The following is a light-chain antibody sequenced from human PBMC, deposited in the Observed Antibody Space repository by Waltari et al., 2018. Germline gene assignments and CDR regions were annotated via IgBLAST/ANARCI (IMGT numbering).Light chain of an antibody. CDR3: ATWDDRLNGWV. V-gene: IGLV1-44*01. CDR2: TND. J-gene: IGLJ3*02. Sequence: QPLPGSAPKLLIYTNDQRPSLVPDRFSGAKSGTSASLAISGLQSDDEGHYYCATWDDRLNGWVFGGGTKLTVL.